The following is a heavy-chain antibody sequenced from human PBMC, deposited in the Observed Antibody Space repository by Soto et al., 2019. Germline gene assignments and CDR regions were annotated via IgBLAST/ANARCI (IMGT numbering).Heavy chain of an antibody. D-gene: IGHD3-16*01. J-gene: IGHJ3*02. Sequence: GGSLRLSGAASGFTFSSYDMHWVRQATGKGLEWVSAIGTGGDTYYPGSVKGRFTISRENAKNSLYLQMNSLRAGDTAVYYCARGWGTDSGQTGNVAFDTWGQGTMVTVSS. CDR1: GFTFSSYD. CDR2: IGTGGDT. CDR3: ARGWGTDSGQTGNVAFDT. V-gene: IGHV3-13*01.